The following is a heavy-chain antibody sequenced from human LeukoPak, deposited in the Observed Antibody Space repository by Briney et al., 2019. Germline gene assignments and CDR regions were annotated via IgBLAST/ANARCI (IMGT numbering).Heavy chain of an antibody. V-gene: IGHV3-53*01. Sequence: GGSLRLSCAASGFTVSSNYMGWVRQAPGKGLEWVSVIYSGSSTYYADSVKGRFTISRDDSKNTLYLQMNSLRAEDTAVYYCARVVQAYCSSSSCPGLDYWGQRTLVTVSS. J-gene: IGHJ4*02. CDR1: GFTVSSNY. CDR2: IYSGSST. CDR3: ARVVQAYCSSSSCPGLDY. D-gene: IGHD2-15*01.